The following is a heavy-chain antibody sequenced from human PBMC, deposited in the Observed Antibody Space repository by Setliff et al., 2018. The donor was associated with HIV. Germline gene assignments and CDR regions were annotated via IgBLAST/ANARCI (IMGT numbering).Heavy chain of an antibody. J-gene: IGHJ5*02. CDR2: IYHSGRT. V-gene: IGHV4-30-2*01. Sequence: SETLSLTCAVSGGSISSGGYSWNWIRQPPGKGLEWIGYIYHSGRTYYTPSLSSRVTIFVDMSKNQFSLRLSSVTAADTAVYYCARLSYTGSYTNWFDPWGQGTPVTVSS. CDR3: ARLSYTGSYTNWFDP. CDR1: GGSISSGGYS. D-gene: IGHD1-26*01.